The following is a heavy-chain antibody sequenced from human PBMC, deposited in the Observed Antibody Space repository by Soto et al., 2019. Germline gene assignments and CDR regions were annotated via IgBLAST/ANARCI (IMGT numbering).Heavy chain of an antibody. D-gene: IGHD5-18*01. Sequence: LSLTCTVSGGSVSSGDYYWSWIRQPPGKGLEWIGYIYYSGSTNYNPSLKSRVTISVDTSKNQFSLKLGSVTAADTAVYYCARADTAMVTVYWGQGTLVTVSS. V-gene: IGHV4-61*08. J-gene: IGHJ4*02. CDR1: GGSVSSGDYY. CDR3: ARADTAMVTVY. CDR2: IYYSGST.